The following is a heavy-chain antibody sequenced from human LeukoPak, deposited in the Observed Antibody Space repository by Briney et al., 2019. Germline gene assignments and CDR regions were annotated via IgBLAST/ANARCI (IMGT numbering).Heavy chain of an antibody. CDR2: ISSSSSYI. D-gene: IGHD2-8*01. Sequence: PGGSLRLSCAASGFTLSRNYMSWVRQAPGKGLEWVSSISSSSSYIYYADSVKGRFTISRDNAKNSLYLQMNSLRAEDTAVYYCARDQLYCSDGTCSAHNWFDPWGQGTLVTVSS. CDR1: GFTLSRNY. V-gene: IGHV3-21*01. J-gene: IGHJ5*02. CDR3: ARDQLYCSDGTCSAHNWFDP.